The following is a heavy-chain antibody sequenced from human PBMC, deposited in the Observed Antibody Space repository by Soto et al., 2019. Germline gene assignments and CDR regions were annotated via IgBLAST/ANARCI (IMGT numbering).Heavy chain of an antibody. Sequence: ASVKVSCKASGYTFTSYDINWVRQATGQGLEWMGWMNPNSGNTGYAQKFQGRVTMTRNTSISTAYMELSSLRSEDTAVYYCAVDILVVPAAITYMYIWGKGTTVTVSS. J-gene: IGHJ6*03. CDR3: AVDILVVPAAITYMYI. D-gene: IGHD2-2*01. V-gene: IGHV1-8*01. CDR2: MNPNSGNT. CDR1: GYTFTSYD.